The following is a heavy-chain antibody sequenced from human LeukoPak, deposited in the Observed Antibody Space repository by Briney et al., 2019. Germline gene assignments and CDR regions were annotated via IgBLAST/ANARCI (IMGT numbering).Heavy chain of an antibody. CDR3: ARGEAYYDRNGLPGAALDF. V-gene: IGHV3-30*04. CDR1: GFTFSNHA. Sequence: PGGSLRLSCTASGFTFSNHALHWVRQVPGKGLEWLTVISYDGRNEYYADSVTGRFTISRDNSKNTVSLQLNSLRVEDAAVYYCARGEAYYDRNGLPGAALDFWGLGTLVTASS. CDR2: ISYDGRNE. D-gene: IGHD3-22*01. J-gene: IGHJ3*01.